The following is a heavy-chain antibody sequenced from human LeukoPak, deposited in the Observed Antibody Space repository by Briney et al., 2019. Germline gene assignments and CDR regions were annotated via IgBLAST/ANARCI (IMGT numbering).Heavy chain of an antibody. J-gene: IGHJ6*03. CDR2: INAGNGNT. CDR3: ARGQRDPGAGAGIDYYYYYMDV. Sequence: ASVKVSCKASGYTFTSYAIHWVRQAPGQRLEWMGWINAGNGNTEYSQNFQGRVTITRDTSASTAYMEVTGLRSEDTAVYYCARGQRDPGAGAGIDYYYYYMDVWGKGTTVTVSS. D-gene: IGHD6-19*01. V-gene: IGHV1-3*01. CDR1: GYTFTSYA.